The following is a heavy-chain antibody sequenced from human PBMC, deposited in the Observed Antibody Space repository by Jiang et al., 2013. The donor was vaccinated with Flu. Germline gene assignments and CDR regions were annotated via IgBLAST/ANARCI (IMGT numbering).Heavy chain of an antibody. CDR1: GGTFSSYA. J-gene: IGHJ4*02. D-gene: IGHD2-2*01. CDR3: ARDRLGDIVVVPAAMFYY. CDR2: IIPILGIA. Sequence: GAEVKKPGSSVKVSRKASGGTFSSYAISWVRQAPGQGLEWMGRIIPILGIANYAQKFQGRVTITADKSTSTAYMELSSLRSEDTAVYYCARDRLGDIVVVPAAMFYYWGQGTLVTVSS. V-gene: IGHV1-69*04.